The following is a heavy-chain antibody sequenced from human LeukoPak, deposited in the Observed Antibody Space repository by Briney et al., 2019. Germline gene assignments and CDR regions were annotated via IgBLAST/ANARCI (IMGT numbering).Heavy chain of an antibody. J-gene: IGHJ5*02. V-gene: IGHV4-39*07. CDR2: IYYSGST. Sequence: SETLSLTCTVSGGSISSSSYYWGWIRQPPGKGLEWIGSIYYSGSTYYNPSLKSRVTISVDTSKNQFSQKLSSVTAADTAVYYRASLTDYYDSSGYSLGWFDPWGQGTLVTVSS. D-gene: IGHD3-22*01. CDR1: GGSISSSSYY. CDR3: ASLTDYYDSSGYSLGWFDP.